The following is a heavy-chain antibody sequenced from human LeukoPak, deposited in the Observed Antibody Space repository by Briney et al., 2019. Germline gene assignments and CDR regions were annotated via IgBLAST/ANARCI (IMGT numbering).Heavy chain of an antibody. Sequence: PGGSLRLSCAASGFTFSNYGMHWVRQAPGKGLEWIAVIWYDGSKTHYADSVKGRFTISRDNSKSTLCLQMDSLRVEDTAVYYCAKDGSGPYGSLFDPWGQGTLVIVSS. CDR2: IWYDGSKT. J-gene: IGHJ5*02. CDR3: AKDGSGPYGSLFDP. CDR1: GFTFSNYG. D-gene: IGHD4-17*01. V-gene: IGHV3-33*06.